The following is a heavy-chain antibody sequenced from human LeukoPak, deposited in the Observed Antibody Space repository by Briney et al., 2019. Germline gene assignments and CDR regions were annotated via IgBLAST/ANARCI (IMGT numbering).Heavy chain of an antibody. CDR3: ARSGGYYDFWSGYYHYYYYGMDV. Sequence: ASVKVSCKAYGYTFTSYDINWVRQATGQGLEWMGWMNPNSGNTGYAQKFQGRVTMTRNTSISTAHMELSSLRSEDTAVYYCARSGGYYDFWSGYYHYYYYGMDVWGQGTTVTVSS. D-gene: IGHD3-3*01. CDR1: GYTFTSYD. J-gene: IGHJ6*02. V-gene: IGHV1-8*01. CDR2: MNPNSGNT.